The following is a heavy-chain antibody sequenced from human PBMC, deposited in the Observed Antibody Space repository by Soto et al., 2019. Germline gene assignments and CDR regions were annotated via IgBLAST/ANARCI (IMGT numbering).Heavy chain of an antibody. V-gene: IGHV1-18*01. Sequence: QVQLVQSGAEVKKPGASVKVSCKASGYTFTYYGITWVRQAPGQGLEWMGSISPDSGNTNYAQQFQGRVTVTTDTSTNTAYMELRSLRSDDTAVYYCARRRGSRGWFWFDPWGQGTLVTVSS. CDR1: GYTFTYYG. D-gene: IGHD6-19*01. CDR2: ISPDSGNT. CDR3: ARRRGSRGWFWFDP. J-gene: IGHJ5*02.